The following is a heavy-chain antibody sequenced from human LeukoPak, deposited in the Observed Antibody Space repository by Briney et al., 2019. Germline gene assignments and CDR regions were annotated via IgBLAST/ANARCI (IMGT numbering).Heavy chain of an antibody. J-gene: IGHJ5*02. CDR1: GFTFSSYS. CDR3: ARDMATTLDP. V-gene: IGHV3-21*01. D-gene: IGHD4-17*01. CDR2: ISSSSSYI. Sequence: GGSLRLSCAASGFTFSSYSMNWVRQAPGKGLEWVSSISSSSSYIYYADSVKGRFTISRGNAKNSLYLQMNSLRAEDTAVYYCARDMATTLDPWGQGTLVTVSS.